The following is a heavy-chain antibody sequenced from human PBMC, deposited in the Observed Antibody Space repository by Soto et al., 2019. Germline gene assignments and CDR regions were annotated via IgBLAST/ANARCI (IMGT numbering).Heavy chain of an antibody. CDR1: GGSISDDTYY. V-gene: IGHV4-39*01. D-gene: IGHD2-2*01. J-gene: IGHJ5*02. Sequence: QLQLQESGPGLVKPSETLSLTCTVTGGSISDDTYYWGWIRQPPGNGLEWIGSIYYSGTSSYNPSLTSRVTMSVDTSKKQLSLRLSSVTAADTAVYYCARLHCDSPNCVPLDPWGQGTLVTVSS. CDR2: IYYSGTS. CDR3: ARLHCDSPNCVPLDP.